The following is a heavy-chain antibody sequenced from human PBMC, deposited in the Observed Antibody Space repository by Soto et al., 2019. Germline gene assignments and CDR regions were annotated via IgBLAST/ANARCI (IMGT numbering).Heavy chain of an antibody. D-gene: IGHD5-18*01. V-gene: IGHV3-74*01. CDR2: INSDGSST. J-gene: IGHJ4*02. CDR1: GFTFSSYW. CDR3: ARERGYSYDLLATAFDY. Sequence: GGSLRLSCAASGFTFSSYWMHWVRQAPGKGLVWVSRINSDGSSTSYADSVKGRFTISRDNAKNTLYLQMNSLRAEDTAVYYCARERGYSYDLLATAFDYWGQGTLVTVSS.